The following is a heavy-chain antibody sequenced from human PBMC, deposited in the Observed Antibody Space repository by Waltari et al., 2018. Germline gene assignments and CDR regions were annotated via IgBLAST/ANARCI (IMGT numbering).Heavy chain of an antibody. CDR1: GFTFSSYA. CDR2: ISGSGGST. CDR3: AKDHVAARPGY. Sequence: EVQLVESGGGLVQPGGSLRLSCAASGFTFSSYAMSWVRQAPGKGLEWVSAISGSGGSTYEADSVKGRFTISRDKSKTTLYLQMNSRRVEDTAVYYCAKDHVAARPGYWGQGTLVTVSS. D-gene: IGHD6-6*01. V-gene: IGHV3-23*04. J-gene: IGHJ4*02.